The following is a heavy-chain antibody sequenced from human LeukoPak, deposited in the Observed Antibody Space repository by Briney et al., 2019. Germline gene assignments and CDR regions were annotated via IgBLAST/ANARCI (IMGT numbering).Heavy chain of an antibody. D-gene: IGHD3-10*01. J-gene: IGHJ5*02. CDR1: GGPFRGFF. CDR3: ARLSDTAIRGVISP. V-gene: IGHV4-34*01. CDR2: VSHSGSS. Sequence: SETLSLTCAVYGGPFRGFFWSWIRQAPGKGLEWIGEVSHSGSSNYNPSLKSRINISLDTSKSQFSLRLTSVTAADTAVYYCARLSDTAIRGVISPWGQGTLVTVSS.